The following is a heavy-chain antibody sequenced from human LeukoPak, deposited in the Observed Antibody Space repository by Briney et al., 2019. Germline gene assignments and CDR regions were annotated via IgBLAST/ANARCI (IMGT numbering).Heavy chain of an antibody. CDR2: IRYDGSNK. Sequence: PGRSLRLSCAASGFTFSSYGMHWVRQAPGKGLEWVAFIRYDGSNKYYADSVKGRFTIFRDNSKNTLYLQMNSLRAEDTAVYYCAKGRDSGSSYFDYWGQGTLVTVSS. CDR1: GFTFSSYG. D-gene: IGHD1-26*01. J-gene: IGHJ4*02. CDR3: AKGRDSGSSYFDY. V-gene: IGHV3-30*02.